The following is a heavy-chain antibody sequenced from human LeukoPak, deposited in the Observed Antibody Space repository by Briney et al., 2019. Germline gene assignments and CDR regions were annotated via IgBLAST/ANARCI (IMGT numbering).Heavy chain of an antibody. J-gene: IGHJ4*02. V-gene: IGHV1-18*01. CDR2: ISAFNGNT. CDR1: GYTFTSYG. Sequence: ASLKVSCKASGYTFTSYGISWVRQAPGQGLEWMGWISAFNGNTNYAQKLQGRVTMTTDTSTSTAYMELRSLRSDDTAVYYCARRTYYYDSSGQGLVSSQIDYWGQGTLVTVSS. CDR3: ARRTYYYDSSGQGLVSSQIDY. D-gene: IGHD3-22*01.